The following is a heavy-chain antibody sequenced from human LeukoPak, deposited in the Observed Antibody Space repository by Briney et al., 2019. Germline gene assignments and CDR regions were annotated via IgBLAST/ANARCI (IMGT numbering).Heavy chain of an antibody. CDR2: ISYDGSNK. D-gene: IGHD6-19*01. J-gene: IGHJ4*02. CDR1: GFTFSSYG. CDR3: AKDLLAVAGLFDY. Sequence: GRSLRLSCAASGFTFSSYGMHWARQAPGKGLEWVAVISYDGSNKYYADSVKGRFTISRDNSKNTLYLQMNSLRAEDTAVYYCAKDLLAVAGLFDYWGQGTLVTVSS. V-gene: IGHV3-30*18.